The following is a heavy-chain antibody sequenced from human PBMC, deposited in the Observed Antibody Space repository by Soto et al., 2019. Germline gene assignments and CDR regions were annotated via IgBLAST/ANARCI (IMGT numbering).Heavy chain of an antibody. V-gene: IGHV3-23*01. CDR3: AKGRRYHIVVVTAILY. J-gene: IGHJ4*02. CDR1: GFTFSSYA. Sequence: EVQLLESGGGLVQPGGSLRLSCAASGFTFSSYAMSWVRQAPGKGLEWVSAISGSGGSTYYADSVKGRFTISRDNSKNTLYLQMNSLRAEDTAVYYCAKGRRYHIVVVTAILYWGQGTLVTVSS. D-gene: IGHD2-21*02. CDR2: ISGSGGST.